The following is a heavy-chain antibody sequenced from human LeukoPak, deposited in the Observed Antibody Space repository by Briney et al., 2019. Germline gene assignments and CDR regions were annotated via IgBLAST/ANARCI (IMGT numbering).Heavy chain of an antibody. D-gene: IGHD6-19*01. Sequence: SQTLSLTCTVSGGSISSGSYYWSWIRQPAGKGLEWIGRIYTSGSTNYNPSLRSRVTISVDTSKNQFSLKLSSVTAADTAVYYCASGGSGWYGAALDIWGQGTMVTVSS. CDR2: IYTSGST. V-gene: IGHV4-61*02. J-gene: IGHJ3*02. CDR1: GGSISSGSYY. CDR3: ASGGSGWYGAALDI.